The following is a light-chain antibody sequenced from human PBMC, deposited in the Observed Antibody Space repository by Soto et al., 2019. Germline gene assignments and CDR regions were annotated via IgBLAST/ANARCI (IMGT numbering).Light chain of an antibody. Sequence: QSVLTQPPSASGSPGQSVTISCTGTSSDVGGYNYVSWYQQHPGRAPKLMIYGVSKRPSGVPDRFSGSKSGNTASLTVSGLQPEDEADYYCSSYAGSSNLGVFGGGTKLTVL. V-gene: IGLV2-8*01. J-gene: IGLJ2*01. CDR2: GVS. CDR3: SSYAGSSNLGV. CDR1: SSDVGGYNY.